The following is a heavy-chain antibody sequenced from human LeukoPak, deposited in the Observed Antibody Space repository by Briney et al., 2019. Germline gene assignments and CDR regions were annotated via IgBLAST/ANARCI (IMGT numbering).Heavy chain of an antibody. V-gene: IGHV3-23*01. Sequence: GGSLRLSCAASGFTFSSYAMSWVRQAPGKGLEWVSAISGSGGSTYYADSVKGRFTISRDNSKNTLYLQMNSLRAEDTALYYCAKSVIRVPAATYFDYWGQGTLVTVSS. CDR3: AKSVIRVPAATYFDY. J-gene: IGHJ4*02. CDR2: ISGSGGST. D-gene: IGHD2-2*01. CDR1: GFTFSSYA.